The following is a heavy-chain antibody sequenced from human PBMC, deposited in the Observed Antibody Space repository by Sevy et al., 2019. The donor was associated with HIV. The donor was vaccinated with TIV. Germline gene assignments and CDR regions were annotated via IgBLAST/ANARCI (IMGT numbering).Heavy chain of an antibody. CDR3: ARLFDGNYYDSSGYYFDY. Sequence: SETLSLTCTVSGGSISSYYWSWIRQPPGKGLEWIGYIYYSGSTNYNPSLKSRVTISVDTSKNQFSLKLSSVTAADTAGYYCARLFDGNYYDSSGYYFDYWGQGTLVTVSS. CDR2: IYYSGST. D-gene: IGHD3-22*01. V-gene: IGHV4-59*12. J-gene: IGHJ4*02. CDR1: GGSISSYY.